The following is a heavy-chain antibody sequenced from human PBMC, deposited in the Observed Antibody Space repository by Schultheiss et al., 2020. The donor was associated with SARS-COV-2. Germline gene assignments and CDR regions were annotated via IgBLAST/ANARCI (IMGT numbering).Heavy chain of an antibody. CDR2: IYYTGST. Sequence: SETLSLTCTVSGGSISSGGHYWSWIRQLPGKGLEWIGYIYYTGSTYYNPSLKSRVTISVDTSKNQFSLKLSSVTAADTAVYYCARVVGGPTFEAFFGMDVWGQGTTVTVSS. J-gene: IGHJ6*02. V-gene: IGHV4-31*03. D-gene: IGHD1-26*01. CDR3: ARVVGGPTFEAFFGMDV. CDR1: GGSISSGGHY.